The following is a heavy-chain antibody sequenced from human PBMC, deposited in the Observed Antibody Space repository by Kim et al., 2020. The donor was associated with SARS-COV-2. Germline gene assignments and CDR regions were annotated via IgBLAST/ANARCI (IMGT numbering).Heavy chain of an antibody. V-gene: IGHV4-34*01. D-gene: IGHD3-22*01. CDR3: ARFKEEVSMIVVVISAVSTYADD. CDR1: GGSFSGYY. J-gene: IGHJ4*02. Sequence: SETLSLTCAVYGGSFSGYYWSWIRQPPGKGLEWIGEINHSGSTNYNPSLKSRVTISVDTSKNQFSLKLSSVTAADTADYYCARFKEEVSMIVVVISAVSTYADDWGQGTLVTVSS. CDR2: INHSGST.